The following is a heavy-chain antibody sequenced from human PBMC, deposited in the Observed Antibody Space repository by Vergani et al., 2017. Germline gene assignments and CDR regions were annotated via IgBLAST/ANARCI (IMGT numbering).Heavy chain of an antibody. Sequence: EVQLVESGGGLVKPGGSLRLSCAASGFTFSSYSMNWVRQAPGKGLEWVSSISSSSSYIYYADSVKGRFTISRDNAKNSLYLQMNSLRAEDTAVYYCARLAILSAGGFDYWGQGTLVTVSS. CDR2: ISSSSSYI. J-gene: IGHJ4*02. D-gene: IGHD2-21*01. V-gene: IGHV3-21*01. CDR1: GFTFSSYS. CDR3: ARLAILSAGGFDY.